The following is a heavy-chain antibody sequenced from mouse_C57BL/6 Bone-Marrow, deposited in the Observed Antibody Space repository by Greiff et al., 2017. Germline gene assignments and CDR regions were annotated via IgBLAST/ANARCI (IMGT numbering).Heavy chain of an antibody. CDR2: INPNNGGT. Sequence: EVQLQQSGPELVKPGASVKISCKASGYTFTDYYMNWVKPSHGKSLEWIGDINPNNGGTSYNQKFKGKATLTVDKSSSTAYMELRSLTSEDSAVYYCARGRVIDYYGSSSHWYFDVWGTGTTVTVSS. J-gene: IGHJ1*03. CDR1: GYTFTDYY. V-gene: IGHV1-26*01. D-gene: IGHD1-1*01. CDR3: ARGRVIDYYGSSSHWYFDV.